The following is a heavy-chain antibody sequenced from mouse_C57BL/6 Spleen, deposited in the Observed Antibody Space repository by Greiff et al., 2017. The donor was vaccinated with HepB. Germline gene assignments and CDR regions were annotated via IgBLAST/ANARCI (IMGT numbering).Heavy chain of an antibody. D-gene: IGHD2-4*01. CDR3: ARRIYYDYDRGFAY. CDR2: INPYNGGT. CDR1: GYTFTDYY. J-gene: IGHJ3*01. Sequence: EVQLQQSGPVLVKPGASVKMSCKASGYTFTDYYMNWVKQSHGKSLEWIGVINPYNGGTSYNQKFKGKATLTVDKSSSTAYMELNSLTSEDSAVYYCARRIYYDYDRGFAYWGQGTLVTVSA. V-gene: IGHV1-19*01.